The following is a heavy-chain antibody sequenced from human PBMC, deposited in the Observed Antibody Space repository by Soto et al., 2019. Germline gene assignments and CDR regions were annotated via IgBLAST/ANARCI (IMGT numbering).Heavy chain of an antibody. D-gene: IGHD3-9*01. Sequence: QVQLVQSGAEVKKPGASVKVSCKASGYPFTSYGISWVRQAPGQGLAWMGWISAYNGNTNYAQKLQGRVTMTTDTSTSTAYMELRSLRSDDTAVYYCASKEGSRTAYDYSYGMDVWGQGTTVTVSS. V-gene: IGHV1-18*01. CDR3: ASKEGSRTAYDYSYGMDV. J-gene: IGHJ6*02. CDR1: GYPFTSYG. CDR2: ISAYNGNT.